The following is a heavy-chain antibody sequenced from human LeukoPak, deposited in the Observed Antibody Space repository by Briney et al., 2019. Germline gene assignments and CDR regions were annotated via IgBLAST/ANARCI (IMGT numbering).Heavy chain of an antibody. V-gene: IGHV3-23*01. CDR3: AKSGPYDSSGYYYSDPHYYFDY. CDR2: ISGSGGST. J-gene: IGHJ4*02. CDR1: GFTFSSYA. D-gene: IGHD3-22*01. Sequence: GGSLRLSCAASGFTFSSYAMSWVRQAPGKGLEWVSAISGSGGSTYYADSVKGRFTISRDNSKNTLYLQMNSLRAEDTAVYYCAKSGPYDSSGYYYSDPHYYFDYWGQGTLVTVSS.